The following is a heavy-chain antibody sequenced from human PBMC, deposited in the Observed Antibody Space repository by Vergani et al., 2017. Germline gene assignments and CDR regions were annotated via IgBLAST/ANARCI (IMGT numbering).Heavy chain of an antibody. J-gene: IGHJ4*02. Sequence: QVQLQESGPGLVKPSETLSLTCTVSGGSISSYYWGWIRQPPGKGLEWIGSIYYSGSTYYNPSLKSRVTISVDTSKNQFSLKLSSVTAADTAVYYCARKNSGYDYYYFDYWGQGTLVSVSS. V-gene: IGHV4-39*01. CDR1: GGSISSYY. CDR2: IYYSGST. D-gene: IGHD5-12*01. CDR3: ARKNSGYDYYYFDY.